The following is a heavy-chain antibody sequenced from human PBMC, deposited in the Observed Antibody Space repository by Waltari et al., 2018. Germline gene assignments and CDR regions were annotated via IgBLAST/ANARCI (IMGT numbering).Heavy chain of an antibody. D-gene: IGHD6-19*01. J-gene: IGHJ4*02. Sequence: QVQLVESGGGVVQPGGSLRLFCAASGFIFRTSATPSPRKAQGKGLEWVAVVSYDGSNKYYSDSLKGRFTISRDNSNNTLYLQMNTLTPEDTAVYFCARENRQWLAPEPYYFDYWGLGTLVTVTS. V-gene: IGHV3-30*04. CDR3: ARENRQWLAPEPYYFDY. CDR2: VSYDGSNK. CDR1: GFIFRTSA.